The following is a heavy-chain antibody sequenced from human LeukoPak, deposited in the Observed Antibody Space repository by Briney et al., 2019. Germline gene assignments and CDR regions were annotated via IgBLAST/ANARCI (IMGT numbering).Heavy chain of an antibody. Sequence: SVKVSCKASGGTFSSYAISWVRQAPGQGLEWMGGIIPIIGTTNYAQKFQGRVTITADESTSTAYMELSSLRSEDTAVYYCARVERHDSLYNGMDVWGQGTTVTVSS. V-gene: IGHV1-69*01. CDR1: GGTFSSYA. D-gene: IGHD1-1*01. J-gene: IGHJ6*02. CDR3: ARVERHDSLYNGMDV. CDR2: IIPIIGTT.